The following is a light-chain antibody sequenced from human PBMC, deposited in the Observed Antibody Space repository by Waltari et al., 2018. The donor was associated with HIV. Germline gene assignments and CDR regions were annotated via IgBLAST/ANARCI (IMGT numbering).Light chain of an antibody. CDR1: QSVSSN. Sequence: TQSPATLSVSPGEGATLSCRASQSVSSNLAWYQQKPGQTPRLLIYGASTRATGIPARFRGSGSGTEFTLTISSLQSEDFVVYYCQQYNNWWTFGQGTKVEIK. J-gene: IGKJ1*01. CDR3: QQYNNWWT. CDR2: GAS. V-gene: IGKV3-15*01.